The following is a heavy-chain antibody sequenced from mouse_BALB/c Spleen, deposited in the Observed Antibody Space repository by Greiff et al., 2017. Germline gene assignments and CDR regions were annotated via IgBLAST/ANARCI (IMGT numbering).Heavy chain of an antibody. V-gene: IGHV5-4*02. D-gene: IGHD2-1*01. J-gene: IGHJ3*01. Sequence: EVQLVESGGGLVKPGGSLKLSCAASGFTFSDYYMYWVRQTPEKRLEWVATISDGGSYTYYPDSVKGRFTISRDNAKNNLYLQMSSLKSEDTAMYYCARGYGNYVSSFAYWGQGTLVTVSA. CDR2: ISDGGSYT. CDR3: ARGYGNYVSSFAY. CDR1: GFTFSDYY.